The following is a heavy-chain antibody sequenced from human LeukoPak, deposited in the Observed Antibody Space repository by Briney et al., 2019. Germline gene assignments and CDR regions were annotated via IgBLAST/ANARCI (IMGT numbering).Heavy chain of an antibody. J-gene: IGHJ4*02. Sequence: GGSLRLSCAASGFTFSSYWMHWVRQAPGKGLVWVSRINTDGSSTSYADSVKGRFTISRDNAKNTLYLQMNSLRAEDTAVYYCARTAYSSSWSLDYWGQGTLVTDSS. CDR1: GFTFSSYW. D-gene: IGHD6-13*01. CDR2: INTDGSST. V-gene: IGHV3-74*01. CDR3: ARTAYSSSWSLDY.